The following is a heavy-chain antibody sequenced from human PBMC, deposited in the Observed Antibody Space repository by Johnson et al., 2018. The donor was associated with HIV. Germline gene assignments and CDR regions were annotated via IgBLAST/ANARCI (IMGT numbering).Heavy chain of an antibody. D-gene: IGHD3-22*01. J-gene: IGHJ3*01. CDR2: IRYDGSEK. CDR3: ARGVSSGYYSNAFDV. Sequence: QVQLVESGGGVVQPGGSLRLSCAASGFTFSSYGMHWVRQAPGKGLEWVAFIRYDGSEKYYVDSVKGRFTISRDNDKNSLYLQMNSLRAKDTALYYCARGVSSGYYSNAFDVWDQGTMVAVSS. CDR1: GFTFSSYG. V-gene: IGHV3-30*02.